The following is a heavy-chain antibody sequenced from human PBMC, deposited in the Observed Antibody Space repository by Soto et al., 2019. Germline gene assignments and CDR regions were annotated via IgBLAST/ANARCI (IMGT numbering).Heavy chain of an antibody. CDR3: ARLYSSGWYGPGRY. V-gene: IGHV3-20*04. CDR2: INWNGGST. D-gene: IGHD6-19*01. J-gene: IGHJ4*02. Sequence: VQLVESGGGVVRPGGSLRLSCAASGFTFDDYGMSWVRQAPGKGLEWVSGINWNGGSTGYADSVKGRFTISRDNAKTSLYLQMTSLRAEDTALYYCARLYSSGWYGPGRYWGQGTLVTVSS. CDR1: GFTFDDYG.